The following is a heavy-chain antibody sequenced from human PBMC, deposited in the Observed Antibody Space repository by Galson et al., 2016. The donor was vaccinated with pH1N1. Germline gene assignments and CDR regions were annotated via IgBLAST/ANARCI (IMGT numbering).Heavy chain of an antibody. Sequence: SLRLSCAASGFTFTSYAMHWVRQAPGKGLEWVAVILYDGTNEYYADSVKGRFTISRDKTQSTVYLQINSLRTEDTAVYYCARESEYSGHEGFHWAQGTLGIVSS. CDR3: ARESEYSGHEGFH. J-gene: IGHJ4*02. D-gene: IGHD5-12*01. V-gene: IGHV3-30*04. CDR1: GFTFTSYA. CDR2: ILYDGTNE.